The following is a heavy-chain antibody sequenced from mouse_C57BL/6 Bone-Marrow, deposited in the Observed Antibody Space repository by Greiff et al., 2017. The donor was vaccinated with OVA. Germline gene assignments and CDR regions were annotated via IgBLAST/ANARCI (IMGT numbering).Heavy chain of an antibody. D-gene: IGHD2-4*01. V-gene: IGHV1-81*01. J-gene: IGHJ4*01. CDR1: GYTFTSYG. CDR2: IYPRSGNT. Sequence: VQLQQSGAELARPGASVKLSCKASGYTFTSYGISWVTQSTGQGLEWIGEIYPRSGNTYYNEKFKGKATLTADKSYSTAYMELRSLTSEDSAVYFCARTYDYYYYAMDYWGQGTSVTVSS. CDR3: ARTYDYYYYAMDY.